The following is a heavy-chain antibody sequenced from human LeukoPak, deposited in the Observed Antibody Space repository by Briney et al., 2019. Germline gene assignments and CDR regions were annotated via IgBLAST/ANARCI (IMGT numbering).Heavy chain of an antibody. CDR1: GFTFSSYW. V-gene: IGHV3-23*01. D-gene: IGHD6-19*01. CDR2: ITNSGDSA. Sequence: GGSLRLSCAASGFTFSSYWMSWVRQAPGKGLEWVSGITNSGDSAFYADSVKGRFTISRDNSQNTVHLQMDGLRAGDTAVYYCARDVAVADPFDSWGQGTLVTVSS. J-gene: IGHJ4*02. CDR3: ARDVAVADPFDS.